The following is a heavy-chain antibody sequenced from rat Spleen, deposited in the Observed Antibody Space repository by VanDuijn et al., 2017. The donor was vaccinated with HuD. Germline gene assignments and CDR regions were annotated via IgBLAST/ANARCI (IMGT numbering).Heavy chain of an antibody. V-gene: IGHV2S63*01. CDR1: GFSLTDYS. J-gene: IGHJ2*01. Sequence: VQLKESGPGLVQPSQTLSLTCTVSGFSLTDYSVHWVRQPPGKGLEWMGVMWSGGSTAYNSALKSRLSISRDTSKNQVFLKINSLQTEDTAIYYCTRSELTGSLDYWGQGVMVTVSS. D-gene: IGHD5-1*01. CDR3: TRSELTGSLDY. CDR2: MWSGGST.